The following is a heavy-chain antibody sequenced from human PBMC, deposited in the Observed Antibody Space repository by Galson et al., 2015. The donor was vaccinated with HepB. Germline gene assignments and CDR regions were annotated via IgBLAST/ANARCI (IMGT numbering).Heavy chain of an antibody. CDR3: ASSSMTTVTGDAFDI. Sequence: SLRLSCAASGFTFSSYGMHWVRQAPGKGLEWVAVIWYDGSNKYYADSVKGRFTISRDNSKNTLYLQMNSLRAEDTAVCYCASSSMTTVTGDAFDIWGQGTMVTVSS. V-gene: IGHV3-33*08. CDR2: IWYDGSNK. J-gene: IGHJ3*02. D-gene: IGHD4-17*01. CDR1: GFTFSSYG.